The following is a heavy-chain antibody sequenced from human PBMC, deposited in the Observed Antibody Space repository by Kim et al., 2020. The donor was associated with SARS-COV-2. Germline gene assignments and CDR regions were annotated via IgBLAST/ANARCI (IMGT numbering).Heavy chain of an antibody. CDR1: GGSISSSSYY. V-gene: IGHV4-39*07. J-gene: IGHJ2*01. CDR3: ATREDWYFDL. CDR2: IYYSGST. Sequence: SETLSLTCTVSGGSISSSSYYWGWIRQPPGKGLEWIGSIYYSGSTYYNPSLKSRVTISVDTSKNQFSLKLSSVTAADTAVYYCATREDWYFDLWGRGTLVTVSS.